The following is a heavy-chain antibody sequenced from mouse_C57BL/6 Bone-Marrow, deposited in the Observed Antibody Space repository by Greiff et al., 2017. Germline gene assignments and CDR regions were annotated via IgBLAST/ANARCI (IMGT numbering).Heavy chain of an antibody. CDR3: ARGTGAY. CDR1: GFTFSDYG. J-gene: IGHJ3*01. D-gene: IGHD3-3*01. CDR2: ISSGSSTI. Sequence: EVKLMESGGGLVKPGGSLKLSCAASGFTFSDYGMHWVRQAPEKGLEWVAYISSGSSTIYYAYTVKGRFTISRDNAKNTLFLQMTSLRSEDTAMYYCARGTGAYWGQGTLVTVSA. V-gene: IGHV5-17*01.